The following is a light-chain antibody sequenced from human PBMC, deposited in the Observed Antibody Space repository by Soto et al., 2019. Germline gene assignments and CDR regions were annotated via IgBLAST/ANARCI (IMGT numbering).Light chain of an antibody. CDR1: SSNIGSNT. CDR3: SAWDGSLNGWV. Sequence: QSVLTQAPSASGTPGQRVTISCSGSSSNIGSNTVSWYQQVPGTAPKLLIYSNDQRPSGVPDRFSGSKSGTSASLAIGGLQSEDEDDHYCSAWDGSLNGWVFGGGTKLTVL. J-gene: IGLJ2*01. V-gene: IGLV1-44*01. CDR2: SND.